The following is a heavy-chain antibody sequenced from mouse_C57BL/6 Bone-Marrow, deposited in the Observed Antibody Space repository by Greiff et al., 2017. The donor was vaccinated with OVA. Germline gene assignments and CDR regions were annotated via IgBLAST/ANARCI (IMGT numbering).Heavy chain of an antibody. J-gene: IGHJ3*01. V-gene: IGHV5-4*01. CDR1: GFTFSSYA. CDR2: ISDGGSYT. D-gene: IGHD2-1*01. Sequence: EVQVVESGGGLVKPGGSLKLSCAASGFTFSSYAMSWVRQTPEKRLEWVATISDGGSYTYYPDNVKGRFTISRDNAKNNLYLQMSHLKSEDTAMYYCAREDGNYERFAYWGQGTLVTVSA. CDR3: AREDGNYERFAY.